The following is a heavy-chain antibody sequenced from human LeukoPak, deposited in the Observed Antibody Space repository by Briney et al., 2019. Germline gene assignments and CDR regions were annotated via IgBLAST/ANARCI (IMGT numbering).Heavy chain of an antibody. V-gene: IGHV1-69*13. Sequence: ASVKVSCKASGGTFSSYAISWVRQAPGQGLEWMGGIIPIFGTANYAQKFQGRVTITADESTSTAYMELRSLRSDDTAVYYCARDILRYFDWLSNAYGMDVWGQGTTVTVSS. J-gene: IGHJ6*02. CDR2: IIPIFGTA. CDR1: GGTFSSYA. D-gene: IGHD3-9*01. CDR3: ARDILRYFDWLSNAYGMDV.